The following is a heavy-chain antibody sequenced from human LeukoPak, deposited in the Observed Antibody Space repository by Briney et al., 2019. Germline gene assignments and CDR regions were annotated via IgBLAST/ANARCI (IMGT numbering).Heavy chain of an antibody. D-gene: IGHD2-15*01. V-gene: IGHV4-59*12. CDR1: GGSISSYY. J-gene: IGHJ5*02. CDR3: ARDWVGAAYNWFDP. CDR2: SYYSGST. Sequence: PSETLSLTCTVSGGSISSYYWSWIRQPPGKGLEWIGYSYYSGSTDYNPSLKSRVTISVDTYKNQFSLKLSSVTAADTAVYYCARDWVGAAYNWFDPWGQGTPVTVSS.